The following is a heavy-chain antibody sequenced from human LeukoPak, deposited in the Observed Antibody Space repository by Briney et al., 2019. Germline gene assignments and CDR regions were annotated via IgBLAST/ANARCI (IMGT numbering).Heavy chain of an antibody. CDR3: ARLNGGVFDY. D-gene: IGHD2-8*02. V-gene: IGHV4-61*02. J-gene: IGHJ4*02. CDR1: SDSISSSSYY. Sequence: SETLSLTCTVSSDSISSSSYYWGWIRQPAGEGLEWIGRIYTSGSTNYNPSLKSRVTMSVDTSKNQFSLKLSSVTAADTAVYYCARLNGGVFDYWGQGTLVTVSS. CDR2: IYTSGST.